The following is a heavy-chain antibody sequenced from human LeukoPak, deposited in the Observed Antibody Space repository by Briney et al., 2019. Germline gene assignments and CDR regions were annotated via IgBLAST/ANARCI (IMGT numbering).Heavy chain of an antibody. CDR2: IHDTRGT. CDR1: GGSMKNYY. D-gene: IGHD6-13*01. V-gene: IGHV4-59*01. J-gene: IGHJ5*02. CDR3: AGGIGYATSPADH. Sequence: SETLSLTCTVSGGSMKNYYWSWIRQPPGKGLEWIGYIHDTRGTNYNPYLKSRVTMSLDTSKNHLSLSLNSVTAADTAVYFCAGGIGYATSPADHLGQGTLVIVSS.